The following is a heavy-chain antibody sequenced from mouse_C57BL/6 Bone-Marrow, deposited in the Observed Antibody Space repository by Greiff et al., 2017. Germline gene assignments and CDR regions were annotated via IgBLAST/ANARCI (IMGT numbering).Heavy chain of an antibody. CDR2: IDPENGDT. Sequence: EVQLQQSGAELVRPGASVKLSCTASGFNIKDDYMHWVKQRPEQGLEWIGWIDPENGDTEYASKFPGQATITADPSSNTAYLQLSSLTSEDTAVYYCTTWWFPWFAYWGQGTLVTVSA. CDR1: GFNIKDDY. D-gene: IGHD1-1*02. V-gene: IGHV14-4*01. J-gene: IGHJ3*01. CDR3: TTWWFPWFAY.